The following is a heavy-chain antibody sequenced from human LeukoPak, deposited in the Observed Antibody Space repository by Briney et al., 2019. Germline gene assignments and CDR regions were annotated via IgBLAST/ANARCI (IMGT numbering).Heavy chain of an antibody. CDR2: IWYDGSNK. CDR1: GFTFSSYG. J-gene: IGHJ6*02. Sequence: GGSLRLSCAASGFTFSSYGMHWVRQAPGKGLEWVAVIWYDGSNKYYADSVKGRFTISRDNSKNTLYLQMNSLRAEDTAVYYCARDYYDSSGYYSYGMDVWGQGTTVTVSS. CDR3: ARDYYDSSGYYSYGMDV. V-gene: IGHV3-33*01. D-gene: IGHD3-22*01.